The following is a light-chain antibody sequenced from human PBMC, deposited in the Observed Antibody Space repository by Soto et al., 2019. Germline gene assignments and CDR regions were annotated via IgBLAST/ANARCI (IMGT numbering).Light chain of an antibody. CDR2: EVS. J-gene: IGLJ2*01. CDR3: SSYAGSLVV. Sequence: QSALTQPPSASGSPGQSVTISCTGTSSDVGGYNYVSWYQQHPGKAPKLMIYEVSKRPSGVPDRFSGSKSGNTASLTVPGLQAEDEADYYCSSYAGSLVVFGGGTKLTVL. CDR1: SSDVGGYNY. V-gene: IGLV2-8*01.